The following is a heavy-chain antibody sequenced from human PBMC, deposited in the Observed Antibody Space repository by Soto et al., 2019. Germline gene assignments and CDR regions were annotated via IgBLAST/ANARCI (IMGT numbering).Heavy chain of an antibody. V-gene: IGHV1-18*04. Sequence: GASVKVSCKASGYTFTSYGISWVRQAPGQGLEWMGWISAYNGNTNYAQKLQGRVTMTTDTSTSTAYMELRSLRSDDTAVYYCARDGNLVLLELPTDYWRQGTLVTVSS. CDR3: ARDGNLVLLELPTDY. D-gene: IGHD1-7*01. CDR2: ISAYNGNT. J-gene: IGHJ4*02. CDR1: GYTFTSYG.